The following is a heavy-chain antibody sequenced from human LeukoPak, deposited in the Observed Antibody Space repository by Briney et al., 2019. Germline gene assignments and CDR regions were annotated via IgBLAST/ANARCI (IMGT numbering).Heavy chain of an antibody. J-gene: IGHJ4*02. D-gene: IGHD5-24*01. CDR3: SRRFRD. Sequence: PGGSLRLSCVGSGPSVRDFEMNWVRQAPGKGLEWVAHISADGTTKWYADSVRGRFNIARDNARNSLFLQMNSLRAEDTATYYCSRRFRDWGQGILVTVSS. CDR2: ISADGTTK. V-gene: IGHV3-48*03. CDR1: GPSVRDFE.